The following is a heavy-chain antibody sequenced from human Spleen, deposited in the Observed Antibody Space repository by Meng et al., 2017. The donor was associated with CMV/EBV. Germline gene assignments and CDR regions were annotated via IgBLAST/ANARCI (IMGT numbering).Heavy chain of an antibody. D-gene: IGHD6-19*01. CDR2: IKSDGSST. V-gene: IGHV3-74*01. CDR3: ARESDSGWRAVDS. CDR1: GFTFSSYA. Sequence: GGSLRLSCAASGFTFSSYAMSRVRQAPGRGLVWVSRIKSDGSSTSYADSVKGRFTISRDDENTLYLQMNSLRVEDTAVYYCARESDSGWRAVDSWGQGTLVTVSS. J-gene: IGHJ4*02.